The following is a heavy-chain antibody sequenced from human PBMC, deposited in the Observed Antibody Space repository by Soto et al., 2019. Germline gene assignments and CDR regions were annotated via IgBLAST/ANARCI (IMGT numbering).Heavy chain of an antibody. V-gene: IGHV1-3*01. J-gene: IGHJ4*01. CDR3: ARVESGESWGYYFDH. CDR2: VNVGNGET. CDR1: GYTFANFA. Sequence: GASVKVSSKASGYTFANFAIHWVRQAPGQRLECMGWVNVGNGETKYSENFQDRVTITRDTSASTVYMELSSLRPEDTAVYYCARVESGESWGYYFDHWGHGTLVTVSS. D-gene: IGHD3-3*01.